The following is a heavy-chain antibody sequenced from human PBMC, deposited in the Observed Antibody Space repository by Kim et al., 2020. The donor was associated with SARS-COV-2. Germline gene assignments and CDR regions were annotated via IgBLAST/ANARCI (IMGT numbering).Heavy chain of an antibody. Sequence: SVKVSCKASGGTFSSYAISWVRQAPGQGLEWMGGIIPIFGTANYAQKFQGRVTITADESTSTAYMELSSLRSEDTAVYYCARDLGDTLAATNWFDPWGQGTLVTVSS. V-gene: IGHV1-69*13. D-gene: IGHD3-10*01. CDR3: ARDLGDTLAATNWFDP. J-gene: IGHJ5*02. CDR1: GGTFSSYA. CDR2: IIPIFGTA.